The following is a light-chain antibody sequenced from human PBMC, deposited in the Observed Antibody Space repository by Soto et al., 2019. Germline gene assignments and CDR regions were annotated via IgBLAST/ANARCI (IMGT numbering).Light chain of an antibody. CDR2: GAS. CDR3: QQYGSRFT. V-gene: IGKV3-20*01. J-gene: IGKJ3*01. CDR1: QSVSSSY. Sequence: EIVLTQSPGTLSLSPGERATLSCRASQSVSSSYLAWYQQKPGQAPRLLIYGASSRATGIPDRFSGSGSGTDFTLTISRLEPEDFAVYYCQQYGSRFTFAPGTKVDIK.